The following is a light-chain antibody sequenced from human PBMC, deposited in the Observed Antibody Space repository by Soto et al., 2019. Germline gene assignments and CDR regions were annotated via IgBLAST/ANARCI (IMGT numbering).Light chain of an antibody. J-gene: IGKJ4*01. CDR3: QNYSSAPQLT. V-gene: IGKV1-27*01. CDR2: TAS. CDR1: QGISNY. Sequence: DIQMTQSPSSLSASVGDRVTITCRASQGISNYLAWYQQKPGKVPKLLIYTASTLQSGVPSRFSGSGSGTDFTLTISSLQPEDVATSYCQNYSSAPQLTFGGGTKVEIK.